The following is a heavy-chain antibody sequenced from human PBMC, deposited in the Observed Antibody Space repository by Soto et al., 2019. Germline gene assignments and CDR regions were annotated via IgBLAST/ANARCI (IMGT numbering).Heavy chain of an antibody. D-gene: IGHD4-17*01. CDR1: GGSISTYY. V-gene: IGHV4-59*01. J-gene: IGHJ4*02. CDR3: AGDYGDYDTFDY. Sequence: PSETLSLTCTVSGGSISTYYWSWIRQPPGKGLEWIGYVDNSGSTNYNPSLKSRVTISADTSKNQFFLKLSSVTAADTAVYYCAGDYGDYDTFDYWGRGTLVTVSS. CDR2: VDNSGST.